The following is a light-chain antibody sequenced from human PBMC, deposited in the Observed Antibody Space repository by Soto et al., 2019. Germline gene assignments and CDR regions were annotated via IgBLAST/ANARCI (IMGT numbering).Light chain of an antibody. CDR3: QQRSNWPWT. CDR1: QSVSSY. CDR2: DAS. J-gene: IGKJ1*01. V-gene: IGKV3-11*01. Sequence: EIVLTQSPATLSLSPGERATLSCRASQSVSSYLDWYQQKPGQAPRLLIYDASNRATGIAARFSGSGSGTDFTVTISSRGPEDFAVYYCQQRSNWPWTFGQGTKVEI.